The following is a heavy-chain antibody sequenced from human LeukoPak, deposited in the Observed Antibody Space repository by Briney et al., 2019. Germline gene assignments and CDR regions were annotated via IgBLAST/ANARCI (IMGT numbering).Heavy chain of an antibody. J-gene: IGHJ6*02. Sequence: SETLSLTCTVSGGSISSYYWSWIRQPPGKGLEWTGYIYYSGSTNYNPSLKSRVTISVDTSKNQFSLKLSSVTAADTAVYYCAGAPLLWFGELLNYGMDVWGQGTTVTVSS. V-gene: IGHV4-59*08. CDR2: IYYSGST. D-gene: IGHD3-10*01. CDR1: GGSISSYY. CDR3: AGAPLLWFGELLNYGMDV.